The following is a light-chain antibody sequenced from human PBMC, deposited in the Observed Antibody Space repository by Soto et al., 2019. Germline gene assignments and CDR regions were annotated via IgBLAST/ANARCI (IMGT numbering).Light chain of an antibody. CDR3: KSYAGSNTYV. J-gene: IGLJ1*01. CDR1: SSNIGARYD. CDR2: GNI. Sequence: QSALTQPPSVSGAPGQRVTISCTGSSSNIGARYDVHWYQCLPGTAPKLLIYGNINRPSGVPDRFSGSKSGTSASLAITGLQADDEADYFCKSYAGSNTYVFGSGTKLTVL. V-gene: IGLV1-40*01.